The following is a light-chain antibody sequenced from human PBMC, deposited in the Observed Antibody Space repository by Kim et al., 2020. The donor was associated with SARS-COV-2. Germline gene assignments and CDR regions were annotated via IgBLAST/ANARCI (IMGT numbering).Light chain of an antibody. CDR2: CAS. V-gene: IGKV3-15*01. CDR3: QQYDSRPYT. CDR1: QSVSSI. J-gene: IGKJ2*01. Sequence: SISPGERPTLSCRAIQSVSSILAGYPPNPGQAPRLLIYCASTRATATPARFSGSGSGTEFTLTISSLQSEDFAAYYCQQYDSRPYTFGQGTKLEIK.